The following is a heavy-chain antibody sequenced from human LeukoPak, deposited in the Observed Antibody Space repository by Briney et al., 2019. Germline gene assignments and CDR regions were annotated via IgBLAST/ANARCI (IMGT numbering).Heavy chain of an antibody. V-gene: IGHV3-30*18. CDR2: ISYDGSNK. J-gene: IGHJ4*02. Sequence: GGSLRLSCAASGFAFRSYGMHWVRQAPGKGLEWVAVISYDGSNKYYADSVKGRFTISRDNSKNTLYLQMNSLRAEDTAVYYCAKGAKHFDYWGQGTLVTVSS. CDR3: AKGAKHFDY. CDR1: GFAFRSYG. D-gene: IGHD2-21*01.